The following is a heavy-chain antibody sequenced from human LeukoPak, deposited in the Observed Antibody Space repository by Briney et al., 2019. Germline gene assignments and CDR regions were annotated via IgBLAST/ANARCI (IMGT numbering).Heavy chain of an antibody. CDR3: AXXXXXXFGGVIIQYYYYMDV. CDR2: INWNGGTT. J-gene: IGHJ6*03. V-gene: IGHV3-20*04. CDR1: GFTFPDYG. D-gene: IGHD3-16*02. Sequence: GGSLRLSCAASGFTFPDYGMSWVRLAPGKGLEWVSGINWNGGTTDYADSVKGRFTISRDNAKSSLYLQMNSLRAEDTALYYCAXXXXXXFGGVIIQYYYYMDVWGKGTTVTVSS.